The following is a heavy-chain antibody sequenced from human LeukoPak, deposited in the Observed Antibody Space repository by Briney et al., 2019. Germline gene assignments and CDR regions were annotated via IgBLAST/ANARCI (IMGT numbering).Heavy chain of an antibody. V-gene: IGHV1-3*01. CDR2: INAGNGNT. CDR3: ARDRHYYDSGAFDI. D-gene: IGHD3-10*01. Sequence: ASVNVSCKASGYTFTSYAMHWVRQAPGQRLEWMGWINAGNGNTKYSQKFQGRVTITRDTSASTAYMELSSLRSEDTAVYYCARDRHYYDSGAFDIWGQGTMVTVSS. J-gene: IGHJ3*02. CDR1: GYTFTSYA.